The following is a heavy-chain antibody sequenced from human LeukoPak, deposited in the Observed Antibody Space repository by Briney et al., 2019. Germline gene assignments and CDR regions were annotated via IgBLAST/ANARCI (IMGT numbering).Heavy chain of an antibody. CDR3: ARGRLSVLAYSNYWAYYFDY. J-gene: IGHJ4*02. CDR1: GFTVSSNY. Sequence: PGGSLRLSCAASGFTVSSNYMSWVRQAPGKGLEWVSVIYSGGSTYYADSVRGRFTISRDTAKDTLYLQMNSLRAEDTAVYFCARGRLSVLAYSNYWAYYFDYWGQGTLVTVSS. CDR2: IYSGGST. V-gene: IGHV3-66*01. D-gene: IGHD4-11*01.